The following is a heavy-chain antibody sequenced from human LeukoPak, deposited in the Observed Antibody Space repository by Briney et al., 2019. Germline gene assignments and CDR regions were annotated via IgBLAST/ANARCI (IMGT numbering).Heavy chain of an antibody. Sequence: ASVKVSCKASGYTFTSYGISWVRQAPGQGLEWMGGIIPIFGTANYAQKFQGRVTITADESTSTAYMELSSLRSEDTAVYYCARDRVGVGAKTFHWFDPWGQGTLVTVSS. CDR3: ARDRVGVGAKTFHWFDP. CDR2: IIPIFGTA. D-gene: IGHD1-26*01. J-gene: IGHJ5*02. CDR1: GYTFTSYG. V-gene: IGHV1-69*13.